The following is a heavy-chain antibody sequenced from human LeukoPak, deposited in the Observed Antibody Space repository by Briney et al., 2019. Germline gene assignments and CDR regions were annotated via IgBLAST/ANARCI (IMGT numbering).Heavy chain of an antibody. CDR1: GLTFSNYA. V-gene: IGHV3-23*01. D-gene: IGHD3-3*01. J-gene: IGHJ4*02. CDR3: AKDAGFWSGYYTGGYFDY. CDR2: ISGSGGST. Sequence: PGGSLRLSCAASGLTFSNYAMSWVRQAPGKGLEWVSAISGSGGSTYYADSVKGRFTISRDNSKNTLYLQMNSLRAEDTAVYYCAKDAGFWSGYYTGGYFDYWGQGTLVTVSS.